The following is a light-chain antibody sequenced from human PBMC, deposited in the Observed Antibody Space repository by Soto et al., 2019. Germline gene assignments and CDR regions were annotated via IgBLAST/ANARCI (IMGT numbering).Light chain of an antibody. CDR1: QSITNY. V-gene: IGKV3-11*01. Sequence: EIVLTQSPAPLSLSPGERATLSCKASQSITNYVGWYQQKPGQAPRLLIYATSNRATGIPARFSGSGSGADFTLTISSLEPEDFSVYYCQQRYNWPVTFGQGTRLEIK. CDR2: ATS. J-gene: IGKJ5*01. CDR3: QQRYNWPVT.